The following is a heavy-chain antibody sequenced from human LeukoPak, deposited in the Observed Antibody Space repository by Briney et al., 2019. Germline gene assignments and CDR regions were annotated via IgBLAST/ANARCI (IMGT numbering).Heavy chain of an antibody. CDR1: GFTFSSYA. CDR2: VGDSGNTT. J-gene: IGHJ4*02. Sequence: GGSLRLSCAASGFTFSSYAMSWVRQAPGKGLEWVSAVGDSGNTTYYVGSVKGRFTISRDNSRNTLFLQMNSLRVEDTAVYYCAKLQKTSCYSVGDYWGQGTLVTVSS. V-gene: IGHV3-23*01. D-gene: IGHD2-15*01. CDR3: AKLQKTSCYSVGDY.